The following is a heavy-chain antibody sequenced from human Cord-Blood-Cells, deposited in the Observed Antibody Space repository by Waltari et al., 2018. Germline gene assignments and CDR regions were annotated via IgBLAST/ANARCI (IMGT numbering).Heavy chain of an antibody. CDR1: GGTFSSYA. D-gene: IGHD3-3*01. CDR2: IIPIFVTA. CDR3: ARGVGFGVVIYLDY. Sequence: QVQLVQSGAEVKKPGSSVKVSCKASGGTFSSYAISWVRQAPGQGLEGMGGIIPIFVTANYAQKCQGRLTGSADRSTSTAFMELSSLRSEETAVYDCARGVGFGVVIYLDYWGQGTLVTVSS. J-gene: IGHJ4*02. V-gene: IGHV1-69*06.